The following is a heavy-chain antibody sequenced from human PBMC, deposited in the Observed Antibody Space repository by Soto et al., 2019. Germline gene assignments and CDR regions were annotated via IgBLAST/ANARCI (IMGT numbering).Heavy chain of an antibody. V-gene: IGHV3-23*01. D-gene: IGHD6-19*01. CDR1: GLAFRSYA. J-gene: IGHJ4*02. Sequence: GGSLRLSCAASGLAFRSYAMSWVRRAPGKGLEWVSAISGSGGSTYYADYVKGRFTISRDNSKNKLYLQMNSLRAEDTALYYCAKDPSYSSVWIDYWGQGALVTVSS. CDR2: ISGSGGST. CDR3: AKDPSYSSVWIDY.